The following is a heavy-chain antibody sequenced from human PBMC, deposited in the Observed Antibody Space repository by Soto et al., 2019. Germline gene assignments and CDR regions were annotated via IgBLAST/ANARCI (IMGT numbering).Heavy chain of an antibody. J-gene: IGHJ6*02. V-gene: IGHV4-34*01. D-gene: IGHD3-9*01. CDR3: GRGVRYFDWLLSCYYYYGMDV. CDR1: GGSFRDYY. CDR2: INHSGST. Sequence: SETLSLTCAVYGGSFRDYYWSWIRQPPGKGLEWIGEINHSGSTNYNPSLKSRVTISVDTSKNQFSLKLSSVTAADTAVYYCGRGVRYFDWLLSCYYYYGMDVWGQGTTVTVSS.